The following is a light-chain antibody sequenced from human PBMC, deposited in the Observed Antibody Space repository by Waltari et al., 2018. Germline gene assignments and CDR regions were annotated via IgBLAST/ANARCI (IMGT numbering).Light chain of an antibody. V-gene: IGKV1-33*01. CDR1: QDISNY. J-gene: IGKJ5*01. Sequence: DIQVTQSPSSLSASVGDRVTITCQASQDISNYLNWYQQKPGKVPKLLIYDTSHLQTGVPSRFSGTGGGTDFTFTISSLQPEDIATYYCQQYENFPVTFGQGTRLEIK. CDR2: DTS. CDR3: QQYENFPVT.